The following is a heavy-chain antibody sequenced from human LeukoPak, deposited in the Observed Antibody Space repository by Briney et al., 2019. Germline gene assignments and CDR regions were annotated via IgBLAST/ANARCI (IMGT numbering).Heavy chain of an antibody. CDR3: ARDPIKHGIAAAGTWYFDY. D-gene: IGHD6-13*01. V-gene: IGHV4-59*01. CDR1: GGSISSYY. CDR2: IYYSGST. J-gene: IGHJ4*02. Sequence: SQTLSLTCTVSGGSISSYYWSWIRQPSGKGLEWIGYIYYSGSTNYNPSLKSRDTISVDTSKNQFSLKLSSVTAADTAVYYCARDPIKHGIAAAGTWYFDYWGQGTLVTVSS.